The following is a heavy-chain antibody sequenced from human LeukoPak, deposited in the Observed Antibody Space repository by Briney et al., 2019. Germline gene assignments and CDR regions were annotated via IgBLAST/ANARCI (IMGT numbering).Heavy chain of an antibody. Sequence: GGSLRLSCAASGFTFSSYWMHWVRQAPGKGLVWVSRINTDGSSTSYADSVKGRFTISRDNAKNSLYLQMNSLRAEDTAVYYCARCSWQLDGRNDYWGQGTLVTVTS. CDR2: INTDGSST. V-gene: IGHV3-74*01. CDR3: ARCSWQLDGRNDY. D-gene: IGHD6-13*01. J-gene: IGHJ4*02. CDR1: GFTFSSYW.